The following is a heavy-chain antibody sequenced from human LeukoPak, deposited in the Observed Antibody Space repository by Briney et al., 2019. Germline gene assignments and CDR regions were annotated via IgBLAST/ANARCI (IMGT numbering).Heavy chain of an antibody. J-gene: IGHJ4*02. V-gene: IGHV4-59*08. D-gene: IGHD1-26*01. Sequence: SATLSLTCTVSGGSISSYYWSWIRQPPGKGLEWIGYIYYSGSTNYNPSLKSRVTISVDTSKNQFSLKLSSVTAADTAVYYCARRAKWDWYFDYWGQGTLVTVSS. CDR2: IYYSGST. CDR3: ARRAKWDWYFDY. CDR1: GGSISSYY.